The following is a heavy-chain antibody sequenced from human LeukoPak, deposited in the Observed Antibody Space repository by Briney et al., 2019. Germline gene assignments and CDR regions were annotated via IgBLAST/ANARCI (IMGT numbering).Heavy chain of an antibody. V-gene: IGHV4-61*02. CDR2: IYTSGST. J-gene: IGHJ5*02. CDR3: ASEYSSSSGWFDP. CDR1: GGSISSGSYY. Sequence: SETLSHTCAVSGGSISSGSYYWSWIRQPAGKGLEWIGRIYTSGSTNYNPSLKSRVTISVDTSKNQFSLKLSSVTAADTAVYYCASEYSSSSGWFDPWGQGTLVTVSS. D-gene: IGHD6-6*01.